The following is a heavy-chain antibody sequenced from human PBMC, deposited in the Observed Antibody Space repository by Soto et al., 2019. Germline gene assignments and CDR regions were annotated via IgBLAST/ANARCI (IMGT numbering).Heavy chain of an antibody. Sequence: GASVKVSCKASGGTFSSYAISWVRQAPGQGLEWMGGIIPIFGTANYAQKFQGRVTITADESTSTAYKELSSLRSEDTAVYYCARDGGCAVDYWGQGTLVTVSS. J-gene: IGHJ4*02. V-gene: IGHV1-69*13. CDR2: IIPIFGTA. CDR3: ARDGGCAVDY. CDR1: GGTFSSYA.